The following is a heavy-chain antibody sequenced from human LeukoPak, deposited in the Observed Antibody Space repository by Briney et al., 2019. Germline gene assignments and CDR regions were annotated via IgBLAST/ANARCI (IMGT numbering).Heavy chain of an antibody. J-gene: IGHJ5*02. CDR2: ISYSGST. CDR3: AREGTAGTNLNWFDP. V-gene: IGHV4-59*01. CDR1: GGSMSIYY. D-gene: IGHD1-1*01. Sequence: SETLSLTCSVAGGSMSIYYWSWIRQPPGKGLEWIGYISYSGSTNFNPSLKSRVTISVDTSKNQFSLKLSSVTAADTAVYYCAREGTAGTNLNWFDPWGQGTLVTVSS.